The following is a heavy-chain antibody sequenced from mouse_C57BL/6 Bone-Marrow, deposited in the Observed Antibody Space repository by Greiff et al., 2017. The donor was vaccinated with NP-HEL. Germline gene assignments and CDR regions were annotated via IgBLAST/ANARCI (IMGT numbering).Heavy chain of an antibody. D-gene: IGHD1-1*01. CDR1: GYTFTSYW. CDR3: ARERVTTVVAYYFDY. CDR2: IHPNSGST. Sequence: QVQLQQPGAELVKPGASVKLSCKASGYTFTSYWMHWVKQRPGQGLEWIGMIHPNSGSTNYNEKFKSKATLTVDKSSSTAYMQLSSLTSEDSAVYDCARERVTTVVAYYFDYWGQGTTLTVSS. V-gene: IGHV1-64*01. J-gene: IGHJ2*01.